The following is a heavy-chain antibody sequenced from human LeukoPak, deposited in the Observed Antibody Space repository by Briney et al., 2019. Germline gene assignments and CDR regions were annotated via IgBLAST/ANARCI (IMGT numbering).Heavy chain of an antibody. CDR2: ISWNSVMI. V-gene: IGHV3-9*01. D-gene: IGHD6-13*01. J-gene: IGHJ1*01. Sequence: PGGSLRLSCAASGFTFDDHSMHWVRQVPGKGLGWVSGISWNSVMIDYADSVKGRFTISRDNAENSLYLQMNSLRGEDTAFYYCAKGYSSTWAVYFQHWGQGTLVTVSS. CDR1: GFTFDDHS. CDR3: AKGYSSTWAVYFQH.